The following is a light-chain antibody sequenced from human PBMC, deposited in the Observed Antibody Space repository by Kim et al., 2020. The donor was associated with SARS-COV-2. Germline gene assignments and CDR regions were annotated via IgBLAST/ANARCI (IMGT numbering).Light chain of an antibody. CDR1: QSVSSAY. CDR2: GAS. V-gene: IGKV3-20*01. CDR3: QQYGSSPRT. J-gene: IGKJ1*01. Sequence: SPGDRATLSCRASQSVSSAYMAWYQQKPGQAPRLLVYGASTRATGIPDRFSGSGSATDFTLTISRLEPEDLAVYYCQQYGSSPRTFGQGTKVEIK.